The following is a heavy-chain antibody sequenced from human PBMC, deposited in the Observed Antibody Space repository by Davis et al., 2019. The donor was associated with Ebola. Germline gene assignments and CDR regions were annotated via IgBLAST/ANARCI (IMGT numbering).Heavy chain of an antibody. J-gene: IGHJ4*02. D-gene: IGHD6-19*01. CDR1: GYSFTNYW. V-gene: IGHV5-51*01. Sequence: GESLTISCTGSGYSFTNYWIAWVRQMPGKGLEWMGIIYPGDSDTRYSPSFQGQVTISADKSISTAYLQWSSLKASDTAMYYCARLGARRAVAALDYWGQGTLVTVSS. CDR2: IYPGDSDT. CDR3: ARLGARRAVAALDY.